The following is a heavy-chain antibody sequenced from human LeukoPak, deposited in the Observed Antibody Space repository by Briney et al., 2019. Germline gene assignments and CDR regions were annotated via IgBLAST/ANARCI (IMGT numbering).Heavy chain of an antibody. Sequence: WASVKVSCKASGGTFSSYAISWVRQAPGQGLEWMGRIIPIFGIANYAQKFQGRVTITADKSTSTAYMELSSLRSEDTAVYYCAREIDSYNIYFDYWGQGTLVTVSS. CDR1: GGTFSSYA. J-gene: IGHJ4*02. CDR3: AREIDSYNIYFDY. V-gene: IGHV1-69*04. D-gene: IGHD5-24*01. CDR2: IIPIFGIA.